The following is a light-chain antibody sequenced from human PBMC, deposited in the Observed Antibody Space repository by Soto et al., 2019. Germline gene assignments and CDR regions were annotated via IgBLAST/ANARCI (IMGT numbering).Light chain of an antibody. CDR1: GSDVGAYNY. J-gene: IGLJ2*01. CDR3: SSYAGSHNVV. CDR2: EVN. V-gene: IGLV2-8*01. Sequence: QSALTQPPAASGSPGQSVTISCTGTGSDVGAYNYVSWYQQHPGKAPKLIIYEVNERPSGVPDRFSGSKSGNTASLTVSGLQAEDEADYFCSSYAGSHNVVFGGGTKLTVL.